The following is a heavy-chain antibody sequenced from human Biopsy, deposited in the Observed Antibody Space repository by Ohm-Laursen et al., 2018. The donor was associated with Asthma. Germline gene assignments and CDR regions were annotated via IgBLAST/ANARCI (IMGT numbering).Heavy chain of an antibody. J-gene: IGHJ6*02. CDR1: GYTFNRVG. CDR2: VSVYNGNT. Sequence: ALVKGSCQTSGYTFNRVGITWGRQAPGKGVEWVGWVSVYNGNTKVAQKLQDRVTMITDTSTSTAYMELRSLRSDDTAVYFCARAVDYSHYYGIDVWGQGTTVTVS. V-gene: IGHV1-18*01. CDR3: ARAVDYSHYYGIDV. D-gene: IGHD3-10*01.